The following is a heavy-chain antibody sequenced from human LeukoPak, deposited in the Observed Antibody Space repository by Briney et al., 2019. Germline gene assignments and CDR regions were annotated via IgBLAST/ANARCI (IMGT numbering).Heavy chain of an antibody. CDR2: ISYDGSNK. CDR1: GFTFSSYV. V-gene: IGHV3-30*04. J-gene: IGHJ4*02. Sequence: PGGPLRLSCAVSGFTFSSYVIHWVRQAPGKGLKWVAVISYDGSNKYYADSVKGRFTISRDNSKNTLYLQMNSLRAEDTAVYYCARDGFGDSSGYGDYWGQGTLVTVSS. D-gene: IGHD3-22*01. CDR3: ARDGFGDSSGYGDY.